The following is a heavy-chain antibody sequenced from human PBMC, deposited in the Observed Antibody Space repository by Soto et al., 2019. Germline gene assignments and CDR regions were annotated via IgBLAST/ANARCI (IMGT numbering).Heavy chain of an antibody. CDR3: ARSIAVDAFDI. D-gene: IGHD6-19*01. J-gene: IGHJ3*02. Sequence: QGQLQESGPGLVKPSETLSLTCTVSGGSINSFYWSWIRQPPGQGLEWIGYFYYSGNTYYIPSLKSRVTISVDASKNPLYLRLSSVTAADTAVYYCARSIAVDAFDIWGQGTMVTVSS. V-gene: IGHV4-59*08. CDR2: FYYSGNT. CDR1: GGSINSFY.